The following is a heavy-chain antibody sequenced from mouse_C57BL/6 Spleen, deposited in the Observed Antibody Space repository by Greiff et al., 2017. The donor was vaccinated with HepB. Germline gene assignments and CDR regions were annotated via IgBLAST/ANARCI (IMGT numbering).Heavy chain of an antibody. CDR2: LWSGGST. CDR3: ARRGTGYFDV. D-gene: IGHD2-14*01. CDR1: GFSLTSGG. V-gene: IGHV2-2*01. J-gene: IGHJ1*03. Sequence: VKLVESGPGLVQPSQSLSITCTVSGFSLTSGGVHWVRQSPGKGLVWLGVLWSGGSTDDNAAFISRLSISKDNSKSQVFFKMNSLQADDTAIYYCARRGTGYFDVWGTGTTVTVSS.